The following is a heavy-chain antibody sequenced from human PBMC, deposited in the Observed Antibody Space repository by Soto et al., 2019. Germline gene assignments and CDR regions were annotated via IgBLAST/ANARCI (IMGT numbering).Heavy chain of an antibody. D-gene: IGHD6-13*01. CDR1: GFTFSSYS. Sequence: EVQLVESGGGLVQPGGSLRLSCAASGFTFSSYSMNWVRQAPGKGLEWVSYISSSSSTIYYGVSVKGRFTISRDNAKNSLYLQMNSLRAADTAVYYCARHPERIAEIGWFDPWGQGTLVTVSS. J-gene: IGHJ5*02. V-gene: IGHV3-48*01. CDR3: ARHPERIAEIGWFDP. CDR2: ISSSSSTI.